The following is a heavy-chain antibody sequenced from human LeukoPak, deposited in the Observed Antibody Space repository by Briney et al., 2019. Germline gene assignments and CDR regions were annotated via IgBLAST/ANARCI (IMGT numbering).Heavy chain of an antibody. J-gene: IGHJ6*04. D-gene: IGHD6-19*01. CDR3: ARMYSSAYYGMDV. Sequence: SGTLSLTCAVSGGSISSSNWWSWVRQPPGKGLEWIREIYHSGSTNYNPSLKSRVTISVDKSKNQFSLKLSSVTAADTAVYYCARMYSSAYYGMDVWGKGTTVTVSS. V-gene: IGHV4-4*02. CDR2: IYHSGST. CDR1: GGSISSSNW.